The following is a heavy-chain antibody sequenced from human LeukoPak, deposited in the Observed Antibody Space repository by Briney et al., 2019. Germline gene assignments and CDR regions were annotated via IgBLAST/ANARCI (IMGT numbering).Heavy chain of an antibody. V-gene: IGHV4-30-4*01. CDR2: IYYSGST. CDR1: GGSISSGDYY. CDR3: ARDPRYGPRSDYYYGMDV. J-gene: IGHJ6*02. D-gene: IGHD4-17*01. Sequence: SETLSLTCTVSGGSISSGDYYWSWIRQPPGKGLEWIGYIYYSGSTYYNPTLKSLVTISVDTSQNQLSLKLISVTAADTAVYHCARDPRYGPRSDYYYGMDVWGQGTTVTVSS.